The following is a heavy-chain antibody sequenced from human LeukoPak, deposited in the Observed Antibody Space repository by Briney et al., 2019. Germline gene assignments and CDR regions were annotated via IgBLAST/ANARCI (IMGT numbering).Heavy chain of an antibody. CDR3: AKSTAYSISMIVVIKPMDA. Sequence: GGSLRLSCAVSGFSFSTYGLHWVRQAPGKGLEWVAVISYDGSNTYYTDSVRGRFTISRDNSKNTLYLQMNSLRAEDTAVYYCAKSTAYSISMIVVIKPMDAWGQGTTVTVSS. V-gene: IGHV3-30*18. CDR1: GFSFSTYG. J-gene: IGHJ6*02. D-gene: IGHD3-22*01. CDR2: ISYDGSNT.